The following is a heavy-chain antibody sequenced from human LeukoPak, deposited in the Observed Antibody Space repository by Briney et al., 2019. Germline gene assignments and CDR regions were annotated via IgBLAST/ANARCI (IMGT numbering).Heavy chain of an antibody. J-gene: IGHJ1*01. D-gene: IGHD2-2*01. Sequence: GGSLRLSCAASGFTFSSYAMSWVRQAPGKGLEWVSAISGSGGSTYYADSVKGRFTISRDNSKNTLYLQMNSLRAEDTAVYYCAADLGNIVVVPAAAAAVTTQHWGQGTLVTVSS. CDR1: GFTFSSYA. CDR2: ISGSGGST. CDR3: AADLGNIVVVPAAAAAVTTQH. V-gene: IGHV3-23*01.